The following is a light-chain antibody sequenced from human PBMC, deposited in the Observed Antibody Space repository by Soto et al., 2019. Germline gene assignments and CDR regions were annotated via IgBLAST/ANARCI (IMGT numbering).Light chain of an antibody. CDR1: QSVDSN. J-gene: IGKJ5*01. V-gene: IGKV3-15*01. CDR3: QQYHHWPPIT. Sequence: EIVMTQSPATLSVSPGERATLSCRASQSVDSNLVWYQQKPGQSPRLLIFRASTRATGIPARFSGRGSGTEFTLTISSLQSEDFAVYYCQQYHHWPPITFGQGTRLEIK. CDR2: RAS.